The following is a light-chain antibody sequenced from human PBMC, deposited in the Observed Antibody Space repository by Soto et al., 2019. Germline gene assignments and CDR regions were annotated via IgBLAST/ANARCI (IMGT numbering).Light chain of an antibody. Sequence: IQMTQSPSTLSASVGDRVAITCRASQSIGIWLAWYQKKPGKAPRFIIYKASTLQTGVSSRFIGSGSGTEFTLTISSLQPDDFANYYCQQYNDYSWTFGQGTKVEIK. CDR2: KAS. CDR1: QSIGIW. CDR3: QQYNDYSWT. J-gene: IGKJ1*01. V-gene: IGKV1-5*03.